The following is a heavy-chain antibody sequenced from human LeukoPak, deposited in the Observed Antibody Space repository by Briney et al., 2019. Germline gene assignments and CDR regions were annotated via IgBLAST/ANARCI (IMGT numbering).Heavy chain of an antibody. J-gene: IGHJ4*02. CDR1: GFTFSSYA. V-gene: IGHV3-23*01. Sequence: GGSLRLSCAASGFTFSSYAMHWVRQAPGKGLEWVSAISGSGGSTYYADSVKGRFTISRDNSKNTLYLQMNSLRAEDTAVYYCAKDHTMVRGAPDYWGQGTLVTVSS. D-gene: IGHD3-10*01. CDR2: ISGSGGST. CDR3: AKDHTMVRGAPDY.